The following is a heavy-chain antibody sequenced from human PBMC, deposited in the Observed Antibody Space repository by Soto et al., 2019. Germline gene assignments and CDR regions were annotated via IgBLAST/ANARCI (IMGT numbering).Heavy chain of an antibody. D-gene: IGHD2-8*01. CDR3: ARGRRGYCTNGVCSYYYYYMDV. J-gene: IGHJ6*03. CDR1: GGSISSGVYY. Sequence: PSETLSLTCTVSGGSISSGVYYWSWIRQHPGKGLEWIGYIYYSGSTYYNPSLKSRVTISVDTLYLQMNSLRAEDTAVYYCARGRRGYCTNGVCSYYYYYMDVWGKGTTVTVSS. V-gene: IGHV4-31*03. CDR2: IYYSGST.